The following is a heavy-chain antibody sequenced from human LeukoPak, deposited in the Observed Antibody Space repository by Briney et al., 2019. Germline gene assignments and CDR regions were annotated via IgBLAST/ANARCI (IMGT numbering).Heavy chain of an antibody. J-gene: IGHJ4*02. D-gene: IGHD1-7*01. CDR3: ARISRGELPTF. CDR1: GFTFSTYT. CDR2: ILYDGSIK. V-gene: IGHV3-30*04. Sequence: PGGSLRLSCAASGFTFSTYTMHWVRQAPGKGLEWVAVILYDGSIKQYAESVKGQFTISRDNSKNTLDLQMSSLRVEDTAIYYCARISRGELPTFWGQGTLVIVSS.